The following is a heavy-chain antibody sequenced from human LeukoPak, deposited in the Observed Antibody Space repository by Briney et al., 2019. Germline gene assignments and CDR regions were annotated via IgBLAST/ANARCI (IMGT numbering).Heavy chain of an antibody. V-gene: IGHV4-59*01. CDR3: ARDGSGSLGWFDP. CDR1: GGSIGSYY. CDR2: IYYSGST. Sequence: PSETLSLTCTVSGGSIGSYYWSWIRQPPGKGLEWIGYIYYSGSTNYNPSLKSRVTISVDTSKNQFSLRLSSVTAADTAVYYCARDGSGSLGWFDPWGQGTLVTVSS. J-gene: IGHJ5*02. D-gene: IGHD3-10*01.